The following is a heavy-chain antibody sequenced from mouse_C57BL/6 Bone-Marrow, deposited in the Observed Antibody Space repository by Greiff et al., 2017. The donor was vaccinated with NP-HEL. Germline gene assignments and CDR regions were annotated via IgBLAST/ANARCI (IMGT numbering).Heavy chain of an antibody. CDR1: GFPITSGYY. Sequence: QVQLKESGPGLVKPSQSLFLTCSITGFPITSGYYWIWIRQSPGKPLEWMGYITHSGETFYNPSLQSPISITRETSKNQFFLQLNSVTTEDTAMYYCAGDGGYYYGSSPFAYWGQGTLVTVSA. CDR3: AGDGGYYYGSSPFAY. D-gene: IGHD1-1*01. J-gene: IGHJ3*01. V-gene: IGHV12-3*01. CDR2: ITHSGET.